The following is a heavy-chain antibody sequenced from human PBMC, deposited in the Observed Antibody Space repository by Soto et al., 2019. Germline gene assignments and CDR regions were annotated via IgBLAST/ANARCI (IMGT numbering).Heavy chain of an antibody. CDR1: GGSISSGGYS. V-gene: IGHV4-30-2*01. CDR2: IYHSGST. D-gene: IGHD2-8*01. J-gene: IGHJ5*02. CDR3: ARALGYCTNGVCLNWFDP. Sequence: SETLSLTCAVSGGSISSGGYSWSWIRQPPGKGLEWIGYIYHSGSTYYNPSLKSRVTISVDRSKNQFSLKLSSVTAADTAVYYCARALGYCTNGVCLNWFDPWGQGTLVTVSS.